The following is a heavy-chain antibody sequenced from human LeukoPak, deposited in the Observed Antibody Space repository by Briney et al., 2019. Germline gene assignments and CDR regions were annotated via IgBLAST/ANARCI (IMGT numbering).Heavy chain of an antibody. J-gene: IGHJ4*02. CDR1: GFTFSSYG. CDR3: AKERVVVPAANEAYFDY. D-gene: IGHD2-2*01. Sequence: GGSLRLSCAASGFTFSSYGMHWVRQAPGKGLEWVAFIRYDGSNKYYADSVRGRFTISRDNSKNTLYLQMNSLRAEDTAVYYCAKERVVVPAANEAYFDYWGQGTLVTVSS. V-gene: IGHV3-30*02. CDR2: IRYDGSNK.